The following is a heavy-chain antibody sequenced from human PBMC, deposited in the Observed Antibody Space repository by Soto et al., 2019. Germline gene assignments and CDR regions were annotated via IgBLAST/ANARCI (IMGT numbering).Heavy chain of an antibody. Sequence: PGGSLRLSCAASGFTFNHYAIHWVRQAPGKGLEWVALIWYDGSYQYYADSVKGRFTVSRVNSKKTVYLQMNSLSPEDTAVYYCARDWSNFFDNNGYPGHFDYWGQGALVTVSS. CDR1: GFTFNHYA. CDR3: ARDWSNFFDNNGYPGHFDY. D-gene: IGHD3-22*01. CDR2: IWYDGSYQ. J-gene: IGHJ4*02. V-gene: IGHV3-33*01.